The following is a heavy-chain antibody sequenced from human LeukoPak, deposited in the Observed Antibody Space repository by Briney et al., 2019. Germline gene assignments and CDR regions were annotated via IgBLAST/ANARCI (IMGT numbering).Heavy chain of an antibody. V-gene: IGHV3-15*07. Sequence: GGSLRLSCAASGFTFSNAWMNWVRQAPGKGLEWVGRIKSKTDGGITDYAAPVKGRFTISRDDSKNTLYLQMNSLKTEDTAVYYCTTGYCSGGSCDPDAFDIWGQGTMVTVSS. J-gene: IGHJ3*02. CDR1: GFTFSNAW. CDR3: TTGYCSGGSCDPDAFDI. CDR2: IKSKTDGGIT. D-gene: IGHD2-15*01.